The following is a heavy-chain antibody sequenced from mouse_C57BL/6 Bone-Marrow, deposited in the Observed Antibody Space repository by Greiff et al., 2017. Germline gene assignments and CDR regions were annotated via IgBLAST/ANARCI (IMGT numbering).Heavy chain of an antibody. CDR3: ARLEFDGSGGDWDCDV. D-gene: IGHD1-1*01. J-gene: IGHJ1*03. CDR1: GYTFTSYD. V-gene: IGHV1-85*01. Sequence: QVQLQQSGPELVKPGASVKLSCKASGYTFTSYDINWVKQRPGQGLEWIGWIYPRDGSTKYNEKFKGKATLTVDTSSSTAYMELHRLTSEDSAVYFCARLEFDGSGGDWDCDVWGTGTTVTVSS. CDR2: IYPRDGST.